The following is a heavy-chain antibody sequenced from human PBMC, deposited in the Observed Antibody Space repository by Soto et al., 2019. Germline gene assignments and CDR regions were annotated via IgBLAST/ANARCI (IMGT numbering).Heavy chain of an antibody. CDR1: GFTFSSYG. CDR3: ARDYCSSTSCPKYYYYYYMDV. V-gene: IGHV3-33*01. J-gene: IGHJ6*03. CDR2: IWYDGSNK. Sequence: GGSLRLSCAASGFTFSSYGMHWVRQAPGKGLEWVAVIWYDGSNKYYADSVKGRFTISRDNSKNTLYLQMNSLRAEDTAVYYCARDYCSSTSCPKYYYYYYMDVWGKGTTVTVSS. D-gene: IGHD2-2*01.